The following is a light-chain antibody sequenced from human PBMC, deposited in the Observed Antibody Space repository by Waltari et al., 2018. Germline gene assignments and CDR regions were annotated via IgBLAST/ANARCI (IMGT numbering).Light chain of an antibody. CDR2: EVS. V-gene: IGLV2-14*01. Sequence: QSALTQPASVSGSPGQSITISCTGTSSDVGGSKYVSWYQQHPGKAPKLMIYEVSNRPAGSSNRFSGSKSGNTASLTISGLQAEDESDYYCSSSTTGVVVFGGGTKLTVL. J-gene: IGLJ2*01. CDR1: SSDVGGSKY. CDR3: SSSTTGVVV.